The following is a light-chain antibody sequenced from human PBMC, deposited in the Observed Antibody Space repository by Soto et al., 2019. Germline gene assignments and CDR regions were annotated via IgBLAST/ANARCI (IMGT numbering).Light chain of an antibody. CDR2: EVS. CDR1: SSDVGGYNY. V-gene: IGLV2-8*01. CDR3: SSRAGSAPYV. Sequence: QSVLTQPPSASGSPGQSVTISCTGTSSDVGGYNYVSWYQHHPGKAPKVMVYEVSKRPSGVPDRFSGSKSSNTASLTVSGLQAEDEADYYCSSRAGSAPYVFGTGTKVTVL. J-gene: IGLJ1*01.